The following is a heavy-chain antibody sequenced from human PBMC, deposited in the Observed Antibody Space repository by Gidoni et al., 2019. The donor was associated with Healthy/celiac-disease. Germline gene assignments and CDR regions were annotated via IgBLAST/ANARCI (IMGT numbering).Heavy chain of an antibody. CDR2: ISGSGGST. CDR3: AKALGVTLTYYFDY. D-gene: IGHD3-22*01. CDR1: GFTFSSYA. V-gene: IGHV3-23*01. Sequence: EVQLLESGGGLVQPGGSLRLSCAASGFTFSSYAMSWVRQGPGKGLAWGSAISGSGGSTYYADSVKGRFTISRDNSKNTLYLQMNSLRAEDTAVYYCAKALGVTLTYYFDYWGQGTLVTVSS. J-gene: IGHJ4*02.